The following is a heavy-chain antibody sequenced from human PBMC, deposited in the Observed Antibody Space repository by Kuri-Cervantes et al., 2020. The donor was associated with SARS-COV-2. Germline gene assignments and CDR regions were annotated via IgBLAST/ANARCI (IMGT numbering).Heavy chain of an antibody. CDR3: ARLIRYCTNGVCYIENTPFYY. D-gene: IGHD2-8*01. J-gene: IGHJ4*02. Sequence: GSLRLSCAVYGGSFSGYYWSWIRQPPGKGLEWIGEINHSGSTNYNPSLKSRVTISVDTSKNQFSLKLSSVTAADTAVYYCARLIRYCTNGVCYIENTPFYYCGQGTLVTVSS. CDR2: INHSGST. CDR1: GGSFSGYY. V-gene: IGHV4-34*01.